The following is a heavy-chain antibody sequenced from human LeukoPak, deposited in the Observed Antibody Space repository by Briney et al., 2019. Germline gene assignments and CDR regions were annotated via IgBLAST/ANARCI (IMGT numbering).Heavy chain of an antibody. CDR1: GFTFSSYS. CDR3: ARVMITFGGVIYYSDY. J-gene: IGHJ4*02. Sequence: GGSLRLSCAASGFTFSSYSMNWVRQAPGKGLEWVSSISSSSSYIYYADSVKGRFTISRDNAKNSLYLQMNSLRAEDTAVYYCARVMITFGGVIYYSDYWGQGTLVTVSS. V-gene: IGHV3-21*01. D-gene: IGHD3-16*02. CDR2: ISSSSSYI.